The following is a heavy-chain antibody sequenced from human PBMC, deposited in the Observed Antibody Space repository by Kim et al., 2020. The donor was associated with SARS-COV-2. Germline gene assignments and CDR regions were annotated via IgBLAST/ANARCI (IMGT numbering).Heavy chain of an antibody. D-gene: IGHD4-17*01. CDR1: GFTFSSYG. Sequence: GGSLRLSCAASGFTFSSYGMHWVRQAPGKGLEWVAVIWYDGSNKYYADSVKGRFTISRDNSKNTLYLQMNSLRAEDTAVYYCAKDYNVGYGDYGRFDYWGQGTLVTVSS. CDR3: AKDYNVGYGDYGRFDY. CDR2: IWYDGSNK. J-gene: IGHJ4*02. V-gene: IGHV3-33*06.